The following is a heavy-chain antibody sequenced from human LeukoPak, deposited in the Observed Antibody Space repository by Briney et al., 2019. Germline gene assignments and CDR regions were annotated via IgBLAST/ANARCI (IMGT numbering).Heavy chain of an antibody. V-gene: IGHV3-48*01. D-gene: IGHD3-16*01. CDR1: GFTFSSYS. Sequence: GGSLRLSCAAPGFTFSSYSMNWVRQAPGKGLEWVSYISSSSSTIYYADSVKGRFTISRDNSKNTLYLQMNSLRAEDTAVYYCAKDDNYIRFLSWGQGTLVTVSS. CDR3: AKDDNYIRFLS. CDR2: ISSSSSTI. J-gene: IGHJ5*02.